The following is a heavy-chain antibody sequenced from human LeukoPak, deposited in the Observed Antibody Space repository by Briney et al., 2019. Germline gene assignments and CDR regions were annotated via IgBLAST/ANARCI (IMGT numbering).Heavy chain of an antibody. Sequence: PSGTLSLTCAVYGGSFSGYYWSWIRQPPGKGLEWIGEINHSGSTNYNPSLKSRVTISVDTSRNQFSLKLSSVTAADTAVYYCARVTYYYGSGSYFPFDYWGQGTLVTVSS. D-gene: IGHD3-10*01. CDR1: GGSFSGYY. J-gene: IGHJ4*02. CDR3: ARVTYYYGSGSYFPFDY. CDR2: INHSGST. V-gene: IGHV4-34*01.